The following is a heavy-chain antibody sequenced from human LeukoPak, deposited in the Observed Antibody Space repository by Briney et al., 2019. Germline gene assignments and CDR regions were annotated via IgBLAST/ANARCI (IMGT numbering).Heavy chain of an antibody. CDR2: INIDGSDT. V-gene: IGHV3-74*01. J-gene: IGHJ4*02. CDR3: ARDRSPTSGGFDY. D-gene: IGHD3-10*01. Sequence: GGSLRLSCAASGFTFSDYWMRWVRQAPGKGLVWVARINIDGSDTTYAASVKGRFTISRDNAKSTLYLQMNSLRVEDTAVYFCARDRSPTSGGFDYWGQGTLVTVSS. CDR1: GFTFSDYW.